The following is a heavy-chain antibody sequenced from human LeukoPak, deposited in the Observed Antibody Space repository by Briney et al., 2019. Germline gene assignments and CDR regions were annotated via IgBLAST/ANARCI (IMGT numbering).Heavy chain of an antibody. V-gene: IGHV1-2*02. D-gene: IGHD6-13*01. CDR1: GYTFTGYY. CDR3: ARGWIAAAATPTF. CDR2: INPNSGGT. Sequence: ASVKVSCKASGYTFTGYYMHWVRQAPGQGLEWMGWINPNSGGTNYAQKFQGRVTMTRDTSISTAYMELSRLRSDDTAVYYCARGWIAAAATPTFWGQGTLVTVSS. J-gene: IGHJ4*02.